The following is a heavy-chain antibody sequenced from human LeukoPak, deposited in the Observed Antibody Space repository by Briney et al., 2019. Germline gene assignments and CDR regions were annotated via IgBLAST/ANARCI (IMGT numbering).Heavy chain of an antibody. J-gene: IGHJ5*02. V-gene: IGHV1-8*01. CDR2: MNPNSGNT. D-gene: IGHD5-12*01. CDR1: GYTFTSYD. CDR3: ARGYYHIVATILERWFDP. Sequence: GASVKVSCKASGYTFTSYDINWVRQATGQGLEWMGWMNPNSGNTGYAQKFQGRVTMTRNTSISTAYMELRSLRSEDTAVYCCARGYYHIVATILERWFDPWGQGTLVTVSS.